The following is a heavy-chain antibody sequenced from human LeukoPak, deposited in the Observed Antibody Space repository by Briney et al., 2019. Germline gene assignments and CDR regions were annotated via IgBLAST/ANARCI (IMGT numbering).Heavy chain of an antibody. V-gene: IGHV3-23*01. CDR1: GFTFSSYA. J-gene: IGHJ4*02. Sequence: QPGGSLRLSCAASGFTFSSYAMSWVRQAPGKGLEWVSVISGSGGSTYSADSVKGRFTISRDNSKNTLYLQMGSLRAEDMAVYYCARDGGYDNSGYNYFDYWGQGVLVTVSS. D-gene: IGHD3-22*01. CDR3: ARDGGYDNSGYNYFDY. CDR2: ISGSGGST.